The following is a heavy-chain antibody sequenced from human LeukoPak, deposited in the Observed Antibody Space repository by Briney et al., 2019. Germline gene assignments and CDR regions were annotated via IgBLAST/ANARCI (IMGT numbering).Heavy chain of an antibody. Sequence: GGSLRLSCAASGFTFSSYWMHWVRQAPGKGLVWVSRINSDGSSTSYADSVKGRFTISRDNAKNTLYLQMNSLRAEDTAVYYCASCPCSDAFDIWGQGTMVTVSS. J-gene: IGHJ3*02. V-gene: IGHV3-74*01. CDR3: ASCPCSDAFDI. CDR1: GFTFSSYW. CDR2: INSDGSST.